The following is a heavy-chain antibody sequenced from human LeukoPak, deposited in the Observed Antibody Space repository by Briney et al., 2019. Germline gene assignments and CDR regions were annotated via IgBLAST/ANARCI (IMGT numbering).Heavy chain of an antibody. D-gene: IGHD3-10*01. CDR3: ARDVDYGAGSFDY. V-gene: IGHV4-59*01. CDR2: IYYSGST. Sequence: SETLSLTCTVSGGSISSYYWSWIRQPPGKGLEWIGYIYYSGSTNYNPSLKSRATISGDTSKNQFSLKLSSVTAADTAVYYCARDVDYGAGSFDYWGQGALVNVSS. J-gene: IGHJ4*02. CDR1: GGSISSYY.